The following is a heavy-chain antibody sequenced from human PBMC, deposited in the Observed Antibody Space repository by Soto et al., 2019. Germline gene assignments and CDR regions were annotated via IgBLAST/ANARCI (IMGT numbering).Heavy chain of an antibody. D-gene: IGHD4-17*01. J-gene: IGHJ4*02. V-gene: IGHV3-23*01. CDR2: ISGSGGSP. Sequence: GGSLRLSCAASGFTFSNYVMTWVRQAPGKGLEWVSAISGSGGSPYYADSVKGRFTISRDNSKNTLYLQMDSLRAEDTAVYYCAKPMTTVTTAAFDYWGQGTLVTVSS. CDR3: AKPMTTVTTAAFDY. CDR1: GFTFSNYV.